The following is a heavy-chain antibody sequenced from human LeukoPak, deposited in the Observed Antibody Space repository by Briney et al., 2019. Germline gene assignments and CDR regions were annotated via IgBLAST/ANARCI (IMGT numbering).Heavy chain of an antibody. CDR3: ARGGCSSTSCYDGY. J-gene: IGHJ4*02. V-gene: IGHV1-69*13. D-gene: IGHD2-2*01. CDR1: GGTFSSYA. CDR2: IIPIFGTA. Sequence: ASVKVSCKASGGTFSSYAISWVRQAPGQGLEWMGGIIPIFGTANYAQKFQGRVTITADESTSTAYMELSSRRSEDTAVYYCARGGCSSTSCYDGYWGQGTLVTVSS.